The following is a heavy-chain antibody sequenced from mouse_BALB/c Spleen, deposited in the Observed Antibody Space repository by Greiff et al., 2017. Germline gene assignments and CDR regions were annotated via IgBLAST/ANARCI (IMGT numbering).Heavy chain of an antibody. CDR1: GYSNTSGYY. D-gene: IGHD1-1*01. V-gene: IGHV3-6*02. J-gene: IGHJ4*01. Sequence: EVQLQQSGPGLVKPSQSLSLTCSVTGYSNTSGYYWNWIRQFPGNKLEWMGYISYDGSNNYNPSLKNRISITRDTSKNQFFLKLNSVTTEDTATYYCARDGELRHYAMDYWGQGTSVTVSS. CDR2: ISYDGSN. CDR3: ARDGELRHYAMDY.